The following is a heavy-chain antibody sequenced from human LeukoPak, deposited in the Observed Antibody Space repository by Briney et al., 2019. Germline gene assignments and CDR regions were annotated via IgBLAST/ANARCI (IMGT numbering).Heavy chain of an antibody. CDR2: ISAYNGNT. Sequence: ASVKVSCKASGYTFTSYGISWVRQAPGQGLEWMGWISAYNGNTNYAQKLQGRVTMTTDTSTSTAYMELRSLRSDDTAVYYCARVNYYDFWSGYYIRIDWFDPWGQGTLVTVSS. D-gene: IGHD3-3*01. J-gene: IGHJ5*02. CDR1: GYTFTSYG. V-gene: IGHV1-18*01. CDR3: ARVNYYDFWSGYYIRIDWFDP.